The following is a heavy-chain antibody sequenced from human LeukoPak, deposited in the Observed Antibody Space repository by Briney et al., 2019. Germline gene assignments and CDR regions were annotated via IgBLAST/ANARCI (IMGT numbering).Heavy chain of an antibody. CDR3: ARVLRQWLVQVAFDI. Sequence: SETLSLTCTVSGGSISSYYWSWTRQPPGKGLEWIGYIYYSGSTNYNPSLKSRVTISVDTSKNQFSLKLSSVTAADTAVYYCARVLRQWLVQVAFDIWGQGTVVTVSS. CDR1: GGSISSYY. J-gene: IGHJ3*02. CDR2: IYYSGST. D-gene: IGHD6-19*01. V-gene: IGHV4-59*01.